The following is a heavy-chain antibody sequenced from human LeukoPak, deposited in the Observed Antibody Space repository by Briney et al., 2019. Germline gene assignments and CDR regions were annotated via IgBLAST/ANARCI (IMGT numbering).Heavy chain of an antibody. V-gene: IGHV4-59*03. D-gene: IGHD6-19*01. Sequence: KPSETLSLTSSVPGGSISSYYWSWIRQPPRKGLEWIGRLYHSGTTTYNPSPKSRTTISADTSRNQFPLKWNSMASAATALYFRTGGGQWLAFDSWGQGTLVTVSS. CDR2: LYHSGTT. CDR3: TGGGQWLAFDS. CDR1: GGSISSYY. J-gene: IGHJ4*02.